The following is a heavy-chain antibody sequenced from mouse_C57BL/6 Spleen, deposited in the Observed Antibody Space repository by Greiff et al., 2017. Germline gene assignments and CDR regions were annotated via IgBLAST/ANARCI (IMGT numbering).Heavy chain of an antibody. V-gene: IGHV6-3*01. D-gene: IGHD2-4*01. CDR3: TAPYDYDGAWFAY. Sequence: LQESGGGLVQPGGSMKLSCVASGFTFSNYWMNWVRQSPEKGLEWVAQIRLKSDNYATHYAESVKGRFTISRDDSKSSVYLQMNNLRAEETGIDYCTAPYDYDGAWFAYWGQGTLVTVSA. CDR2: IRLKSDNYAT. CDR1: GFTFSNYW. J-gene: IGHJ3*01.